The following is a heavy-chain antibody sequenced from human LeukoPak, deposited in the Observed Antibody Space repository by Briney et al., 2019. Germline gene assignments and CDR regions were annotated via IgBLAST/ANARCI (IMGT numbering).Heavy chain of an antibody. V-gene: IGHV3-23*01. Sequence: GGSLRLSCAASGLTFSSYAMNWVRQAPGKGLEWVSVISGSGATTYYADSVKGRFTISRDNSKNTLYLQMNSLRVDDTAVYYCARDPNYYDSSGYDLDYWGQGTLVTVSS. CDR1: GLTFSSYA. D-gene: IGHD3-22*01. CDR2: ISGSGATT. J-gene: IGHJ4*02. CDR3: ARDPNYYDSSGYDLDY.